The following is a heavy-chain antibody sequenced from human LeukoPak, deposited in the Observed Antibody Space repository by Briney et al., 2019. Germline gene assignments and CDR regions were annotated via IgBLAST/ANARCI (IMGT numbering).Heavy chain of an antibody. V-gene: IGHV4-59*01. D-gene: IGHD7-27*01. Sequence: PSETLSLTCTVSGGSISSYYWSWIRQPPGKGLEWIGYISYTGSTNYNPSLKCRVTISVDTSKNQFSLRLSSVTAADTAVYYCASYPTGDSLTFDSWGQGTLVTVSS. CDR3: ASYPTGDSLTFDS. CDR2: ISYTGST. CDR1: GGSISSYY. J-gene: IGHJ4*02.